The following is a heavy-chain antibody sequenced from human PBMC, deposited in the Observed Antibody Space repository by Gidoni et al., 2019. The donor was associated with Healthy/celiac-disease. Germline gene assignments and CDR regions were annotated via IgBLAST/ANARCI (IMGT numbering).Heavy chain of an antibody. Sequence: EVQLLESGGGLVQPGGSMRLSCAASGFTFSSYAMSGFRPAPGKGLDWDSCISGRGGSTYYADSVKGRFTISRDNSKNTLYLQMNSLRAEDTAVYYCAKDPSEAAFYYLDYWGQGTLVTVSS. CDR1: GFTFSSYA. D-gene: IGHD6-13*01. CDR2: ISGRGGST. J-gene: IGHJ4*02. V-gene: IGHV3-23*01. CDR3: AKDPSEAAFYYLDY.